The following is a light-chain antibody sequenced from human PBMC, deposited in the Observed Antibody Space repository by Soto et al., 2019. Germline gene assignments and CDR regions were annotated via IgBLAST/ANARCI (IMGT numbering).Light chain of an antibody. CDR1: QSISSW. Sequence: IQMTQSHSTLDASVGGRFTITCGASQSISSWLAWYQQKPGKAPKLLIYKASSLESGVTSRVSGSGSGTDVTLTISSLQPEECATYYCQQSYSTPISFGQGTRL. J-gene: IGKJ5*01. CDR2: KAS. V-gene: IGKV1-5*03. CDR3: QQSYSTPIS.